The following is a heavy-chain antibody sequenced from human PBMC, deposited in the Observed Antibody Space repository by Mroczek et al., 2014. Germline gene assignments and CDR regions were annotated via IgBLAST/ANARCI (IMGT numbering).Heavy chain of an antibody. CDR3: AREGLDSQYFSEIHYYYYYMDV. Sequence: ESGGGLVQPGGSLRLSCAASGFTFSSYSMNWVRQAPGKGLEWVSYISSSSSTIYYADSVKGRFTISRDNAKNSLYLQMNSLRAEDTAVYYCAREGLDSQYFSEIHYYYYYMDVWGKGTTVT. D-gene: IGHD3-9*01. V-gene: IGHV3-48*01. J-gene: IGHJ6*03. CDR1: GFTFSSYS. CDR2: ISSSSSTI.